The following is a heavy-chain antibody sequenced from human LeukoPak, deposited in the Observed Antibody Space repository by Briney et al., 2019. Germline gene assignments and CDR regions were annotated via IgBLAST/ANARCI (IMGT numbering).Heavy chain of an antibody. J-gene: IGHJ4*02. Sequence: ASVNVSCKASGYTFTSYYMHWVRQAPGQGLEGLGIINPSGGSTSYAQQFQGRVTMTRDTSTSTVYMELSSLRSEDTAVYYCARIYCSSTSCSSTPDYWGQGTLVTVSS. CDR1: GYTFTSYY. D-gene: IGHD2-2*01. V-gene: IGHV1-46*01. CDR2: INPSGGST. CDR3: ARIYCSSTSCSSTPDY.